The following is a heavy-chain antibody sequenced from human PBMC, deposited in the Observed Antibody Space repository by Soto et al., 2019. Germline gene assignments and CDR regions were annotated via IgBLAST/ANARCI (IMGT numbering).Heavy chain of an antibody. Sequence: QVQLVESGGGVVQPGRSLRLSCAASGFTFSSYAISWVRQAPGQGLEWMGGIIPIFGTANYAQKFQGRVTITADESTSTAYMELSSLRSEDTAVYYCARRPYAAAAEWVGYYYYGMDVWGQGTTVTVSS. J-gene: IGHJ6*02. V-gene: IGHV1-69*01. CDR1: GFTFSSYA. CDR2: IIPIFGTA. CDR3: ARRPYAAAAEWVGYYYYGMDV. D-gene: IGHD6-13*01.